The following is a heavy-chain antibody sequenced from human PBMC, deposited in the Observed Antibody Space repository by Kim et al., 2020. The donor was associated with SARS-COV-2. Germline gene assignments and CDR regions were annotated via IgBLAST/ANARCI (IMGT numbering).Heavy chain of an antibody. CDR3: ARDPSTMVRGVAGHDY. J-gene: IGHJ4*01. CDR1: GFTFSSYA. V-gene: IGHV3-30*04. D-gene: IGHD3-10*01. Sequence: GGSLRLSCAASGFTFSSYAMHWVRQAPGKGLEWVAVISYDGSNKYYADSVKGRFTISRDNSKNTLYLQMNSLRAEDTAVYYCARDPSTMVRGVAGHDYWG. CDR2: ISYDGSNK.